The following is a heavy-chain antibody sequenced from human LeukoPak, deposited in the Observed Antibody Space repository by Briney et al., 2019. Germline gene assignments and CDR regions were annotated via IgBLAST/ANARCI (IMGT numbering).Heavy chain of an antibody. CDR3: ARDLEDTAMVPGY. V-gene: IGHV3-21*01. CDR1: GFTFSSYS. J-gene: IGHJ4*02. Sequence: GGSLRLSCAASGFTFSSYSMNWARQAPGKGLEWVSSISSSSSYIYYADSVKGRFTISRDNAKNTLYLQMNSLRAEDTAVYYCARDLEDTAMVPGYWGQGTLVTVSS. CDR2: ISSSSSYI. D-gene: IGHD5-18*01.